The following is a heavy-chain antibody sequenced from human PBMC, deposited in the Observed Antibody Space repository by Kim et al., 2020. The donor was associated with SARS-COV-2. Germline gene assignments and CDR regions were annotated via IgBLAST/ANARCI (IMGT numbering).Heavy chain of an antibody. V-gene: IGHV1-8*01. CDR3: ARRYSGSGSCLFY. D-gene: IGHD3-10*01. Sequence: YAQNFRDRITLTRNTSINTAYLELSSLRYDDTAVYYCARRYSGSGSCLFYWGQGTLVTVSS. J-gene: IGHJ4*02.